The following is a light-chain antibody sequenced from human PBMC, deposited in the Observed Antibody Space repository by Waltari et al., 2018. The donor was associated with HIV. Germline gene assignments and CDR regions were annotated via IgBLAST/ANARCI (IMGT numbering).Light chain of an antibody. V-gene: IGKV3-15*01. Sequence: EIVMTQSPATLSVSPGERATLSCRASQSVTRNLAWYQQKPGHSPRLLISAASIRATGIPARFSGSGSGTEFTLTISSLQSEEFAFYYCQQYNNWPPWTFGQGTKVEIK. CDR2: AAS. CDR3: QQYNNWPPWT. CDR1: QSVTRN. J-gene: IGKJ1*01.